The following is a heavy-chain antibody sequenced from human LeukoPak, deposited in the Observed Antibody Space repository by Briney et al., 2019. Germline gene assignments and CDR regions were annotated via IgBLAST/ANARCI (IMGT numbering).Heavy chain of an antibody. Sequence: SETLSLTCTVSGGSINSVSYYWVWIRQPPGKGLEWIGSIYNSESIYSKPSLRSRVTISLDTSKNQFSLKLSSVTAADTALYFCVRDRLSVGAFDIWGLGTMVTVSS. CDR3: VRDRLSVGAFDI. CDR2: IYNSESI. CDR1: GGSINSVSYY. V-gene: IGHV4-39*07. J-gene: IGHJ3*02. D-gene: IGHD1-26*01.